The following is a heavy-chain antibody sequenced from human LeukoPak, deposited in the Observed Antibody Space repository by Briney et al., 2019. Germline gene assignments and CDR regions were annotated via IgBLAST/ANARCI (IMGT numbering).Heavy chain of an antibody. D-gene: IGHD3-3*01. CDR1: GGSFSGYY. Sequence: SETLSLTCAVYGGSFSGYYWSWIRQPPGKGLEWIGEINHSGSTNYNPSLKSRVTISVDTSKNQFSLKLSSVTAADTAVYYCARGQWLLFPTNDWGQGTLVTVSS. J-gene: IGHJ4*02. V-gene: IGHV4-34*01. CDR3: ARGQWLLFPTND. CDR2: INHSGST.